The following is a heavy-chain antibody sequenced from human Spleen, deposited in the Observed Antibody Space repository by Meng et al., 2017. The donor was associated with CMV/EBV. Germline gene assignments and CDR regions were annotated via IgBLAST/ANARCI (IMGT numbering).Heavy chain of an antibody. V-gene: IGHV4-59*01. CDR1: GGSISSYY. CDR3: ARSPSRFNFDY. Sequence: LTCTVSGGSISSYYWSWIRQPPGKGLEWIGYIYYSGSTNYNPSLKSRVTISVDTSKNQFSLKLSSVTAADTAVYYCARSPSRFNFDYWGQGTLVTVSS. CDR2: IYYSGST. J-gene: IGHJ4*02. D-gene: IGHD6-13*01.